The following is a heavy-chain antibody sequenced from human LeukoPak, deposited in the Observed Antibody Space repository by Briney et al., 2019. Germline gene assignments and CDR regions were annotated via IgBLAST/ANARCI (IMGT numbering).Heavy chain of an antibody. V-gene: IGHV3-74*01. CDR1: GFTFSTYW. CDR3: AREEAPVEGDDAFDF. CDR2: INSDGSVK. D-gene: IGHD3-16*01. Sequence: PGGSLRLSCAASGFTFSTYWMHWVRQTPGKGLVWVSCINSDGSVKAYAGAVKGRFTISRDNAKNTLYLQMNSLRVADTAVYFCAREEAPVEGDDAFDFWGQGTVVTVFS. J-gene: IGHJ3*01.